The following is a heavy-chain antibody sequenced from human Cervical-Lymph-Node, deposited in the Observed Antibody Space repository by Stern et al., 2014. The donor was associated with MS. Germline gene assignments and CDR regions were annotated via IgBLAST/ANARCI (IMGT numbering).Heavy chain of an antibody. CDR1: GGSVSSGGYF. D-gene: IGHD3-3*02. J-gene: IGHJ2*01. CDR2: VYYSGSI. CDR3: ARNPALWYFDL. V-gene: IGHV4-31*03. Sequence: QLQLQESGPGLVKPLQTLSLTCTVSGGSVSSGGYFWNWIRQLPGKGLEWIGHVYYSGSIAYNPSLKSRVTISVDTSKNQFSLRLRSVTAADTAVYYCARNPALWYFDLWGRGTLAAVSS.